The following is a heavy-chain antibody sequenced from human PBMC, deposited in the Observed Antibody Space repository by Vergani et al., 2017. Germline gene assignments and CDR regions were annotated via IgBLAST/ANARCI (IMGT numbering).Heavy chain of an antibody. Sequence: EVQLVESGGGLVQPGGSLRLSCAASGFTFSSYWMHWVRQAPGKGLEWVANIKQDGSEKYYVDSVKGRFTISRDNAKNSLYLQMNSLRAEDTAVYYCATRGYSYGYSLFDYWGQGTLVTVSS. CDR2: IKQDGSEK. D-gene: IGHD5-18*01. CDR1: GFTFSSYW. V-gene: IGHV3-7*01. J-gene: IGHJ4*02. CDR3: ATRGYSYGYSLFDY.